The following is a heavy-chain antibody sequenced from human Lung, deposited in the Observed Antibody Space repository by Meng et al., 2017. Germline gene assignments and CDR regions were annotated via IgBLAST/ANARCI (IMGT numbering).Heavy chain of an antibody. CDR2: INHSGST. D-gene: IGHD4-11*01. Sequence: WVAGLLHLWETLPLPCVVSVGSFSDYYWSWIRQPPGKGLEWIGEINHSGSTNYNPSLESRATISVDTSQNNLSLKLSSVTAADSAVYYCARGPTTMAHDFDYWGQGTLVTVSS. CDR1: VGSFSDYY. CDR3: ARGPTTMAHDFDY. V-gene: IGHV4-34*01. J-gene: IGHJ4*02.